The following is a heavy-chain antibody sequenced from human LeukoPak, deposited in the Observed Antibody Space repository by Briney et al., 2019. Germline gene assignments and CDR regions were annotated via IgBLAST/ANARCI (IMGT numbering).Heavy chain of an antibody. J-gene: IGHJ4*02. CDR1: GFTFSSYE. CDR2: ISSSGSTI. Sequence: GGSLRLSCAASGFTFSSYEMNWVRQAPGKGLEWVSYISSSGSTIYYADSVKGRFTISRDNAKNSLYLQMNSLRDTAVYYCAELGITMIGGVWGQGTLVTVSS. V-gene: IGHV3-48*03. D-gene: IGHD3-10*02. CDR3: AELGITMIGGV.